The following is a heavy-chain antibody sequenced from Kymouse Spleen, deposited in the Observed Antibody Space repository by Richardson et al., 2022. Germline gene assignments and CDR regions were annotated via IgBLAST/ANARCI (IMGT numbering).Heavy chain of an antibody. D-gene: IGHD6-13*01. CDR3: ARDSDSSSFTGYFDL. Sequence: QVQLQQWGAGLLKPSETLSLTCAVYGGSFSGYYWSWIRQPPGKGLEWIGEINHSGSTNYNPSLKSRVTISVDTSKNQFSLKLSSVTAADTAVYYCARDSDSSSFTGYFDLWGRGTLVTVSS. CDR2: INHSGST. V-gene: IGHV4-34*01. J-gene: IGHJ2*01. CDR1: GGSFSGYY.